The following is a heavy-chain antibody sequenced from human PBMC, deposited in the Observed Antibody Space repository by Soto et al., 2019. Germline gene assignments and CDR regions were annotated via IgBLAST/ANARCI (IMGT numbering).Heavy chain of an antibody. Sequence: SLRLSCAASGFTFSSYAMSWVRQAPGKGLEWVSAISGSGGSTYYADSVKGRFTISRDNSKNTLYLQMNSLRAEDTAVYYCAKVRAQYYDFWSGYPVDYWGQGTLVTVSS. CDR1: GFTFSSYA. CDR2: ISGSGGST. V-gene: IGHV3-23*01. J-gene: IGHJ4*02. CDR3: AKVRAQYYDFWSGYPVDY. D-gene: IGHD3-3*01.